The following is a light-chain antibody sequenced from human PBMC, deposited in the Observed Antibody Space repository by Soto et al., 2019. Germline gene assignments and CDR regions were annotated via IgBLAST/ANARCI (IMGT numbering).Light chain of an antibody. CDR2: VAS. V-gene: IGKV3-15*01. Sequence: EIVMTQSPATLSVSPGERATLSCRASQSVSSNLAWYQQKPGQTPKLLIYVASTRATGIPARFSGSGSGTEFTLTICSLQSEDFAVYYCQQYNVWPLTFGGGTKVEFK. J-gene: IGKJ4*01. CDR3: QQYNVWPLT. CDR1: QSVSSN.